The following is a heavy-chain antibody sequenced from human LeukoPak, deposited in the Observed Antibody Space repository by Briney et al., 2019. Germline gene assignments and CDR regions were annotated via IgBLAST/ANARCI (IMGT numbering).Heavy chain of an antibody. CDR3: ARGLTGPDY. D-gene: IGHD3-10*01. CDR2: INHSGST. J-gene: IGHJ4*02. CDR1: GVSFSGYY. V-gene: IGHV4-34*01. Sequence: SETLSLTCSVYGVSFSGYYWSWLRQPPGKGLEWIGEINHSGSTNYNPSLKSRVTISVDTSKNQFSLKLSSVTAADTAVYYCARGLTGPDYWGQGTLVTVSS.